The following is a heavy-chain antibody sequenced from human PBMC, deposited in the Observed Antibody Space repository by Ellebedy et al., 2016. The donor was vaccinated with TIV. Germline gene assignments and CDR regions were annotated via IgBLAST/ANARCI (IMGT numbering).Heavy chain of an antibody. CDR2: TNTDGSST. J-gene: IGHJ4*02. D-gene: IGHD6-13*01. V-gene: IGHV3-74*01. Sequence: PGGSLRLSCAASGFSLSTYWMHWVRQAPGKGLMWVSRTNTDGSSTGYADSVKGRFTISRDNAKNTLYLQMNGLRAEDTAVYYCAREVWYPASWGQGTLVTVSS. CDR3: AREVWYPAS. CDR1: GFSLSTYW.